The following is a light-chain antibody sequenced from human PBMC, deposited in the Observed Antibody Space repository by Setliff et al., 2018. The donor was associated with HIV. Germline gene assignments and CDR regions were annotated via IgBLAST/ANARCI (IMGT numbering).Light chain of an antibody. Sequence: QSALTQPASVSGSPGQSITISCIGTSSDVGGYDFVSWYQQRPGKAPKLIIFDVSERPSGVSHRFSGSKSGNTASLTISGLQTEDGADYFCASYRSPATYVFGSGTKVTVL. CDR3: ASYRSPATYV. CDR1: SSDVGGYDF. V-gene: IGLV2-14*03. J-gene: IGLJ1*01. CDR2: DVS.